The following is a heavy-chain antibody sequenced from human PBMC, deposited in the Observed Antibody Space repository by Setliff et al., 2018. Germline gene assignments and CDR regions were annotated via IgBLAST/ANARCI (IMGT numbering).Heavy chain of an antibody. D-gene: IGHD3-10*01. V-gene: IGHV3-48*01. CDR1: GITFTSFA. CDR3: AREGVGFRFYYAYMDV. Sequence: GGSLRLSCAASGITFTSFAMSWVRQASGKGLEWVSIISGSSSSTIYYADSVKGRFTISRDNAKNSLYLQMNSLRAEDTAVYYCAREGVGFRFYYAYMDVWGKGTTVTVSS. CDR2: ISGSSSSTI. J-gene: IGHJ6*03.